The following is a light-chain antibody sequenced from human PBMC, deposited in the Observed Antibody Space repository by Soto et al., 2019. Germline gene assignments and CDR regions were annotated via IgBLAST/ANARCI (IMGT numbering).Light chain of an antibody. V-gene: IGKV3-20*01. Sequence: ESVLTQSPGTLSLSPGERATLSCRASQRVTNDYLAWYQQKPDQAPRILIYGASNRPAGVPERFIGSGSGTDFTLTIDRLEPEDFAVYYCQQYGRFYVYSFGQGTRLEI. CDR1: QRVTNDY. J-gene: IGKJ2*03. CDR2: GAS. CDR3: QQYGRFYVYS.